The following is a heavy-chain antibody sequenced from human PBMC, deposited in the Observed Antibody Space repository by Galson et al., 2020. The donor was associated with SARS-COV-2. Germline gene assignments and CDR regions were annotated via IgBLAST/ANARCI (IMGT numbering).Heavy chain of an antibody. V-gene: IGHV4-34*01. J-gene: IGHJ6*02. Sequence: SETLSLTCAVYGGSFSGYYWSWIRQPPGKGLEWIGEINHSGSTNYNPSLKSRVTISVDTSKNQFSLKLSSVTAADTAVYYCARGGYSYGFTPKPYYYYYYGMDVWGQGTTVTVSS. CDR2: INHSGST. CDR3: ARGGYSYGFTPKPYYYYYYGMDV. D-gene: IGHD5-18*01. CDR1: GGSFSGYY.